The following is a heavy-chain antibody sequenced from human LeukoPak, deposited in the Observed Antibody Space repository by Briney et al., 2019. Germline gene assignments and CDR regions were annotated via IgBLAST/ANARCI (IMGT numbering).Heavy chain of an antibody. D-gene: IGHD6-13*01. CDR3: VARVHSSSWYLSYYYYMDV. J-gene: IGHJ6*03. CDR2: IYYSGST. V-gene: IGHV4-39*01. CDR1: GGSISSSSYY. Sequence: SETLSLTCTVSGGSISSSSYYWGWIRQPPGKGLEWIGSIYYSGSTYYNPSLKSRVTISVDTSKNQFSLKLSSVTAADTAVYYCVARVHSSSWYLSYYYYMDVWGKGTTVTISS.